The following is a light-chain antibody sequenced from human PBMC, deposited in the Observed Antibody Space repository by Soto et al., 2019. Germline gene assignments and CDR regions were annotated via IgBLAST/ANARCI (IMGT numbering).Light chain of an antibody. Sequence: DIQMTESRSSLSASVEDRVIITCRASQSISNHLNWYQQTQGKAPKILIFAASSLQSGVPSRFSGSRSGPDFTLTLSSLQPEDFSTYYCQQSYSTPPTFGQGTKVDIK. CDR3: QQSYSTPPT. CDR2: AAS. J-gene: IGKJ1*01. V-gene: IGKV1-39*01. CDR1: QSISNH.